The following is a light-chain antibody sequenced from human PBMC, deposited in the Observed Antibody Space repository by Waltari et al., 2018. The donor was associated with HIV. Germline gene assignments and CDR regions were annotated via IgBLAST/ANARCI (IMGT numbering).Light chain of an antibody. V-gene: IGKV1-9*01. Sequence: DIQLTQSPSFLSASVGDRVIITCRPSQGISSYLAWYQQKSGRVPKLLIYGASTLQTGVPARFTGNGSGTEFTLTISSLQPEDFAVYYCQQYGSSPPEGTFGQGTKVEIK. CDR2: GAS. CDR3: QQYGSSPPEGT. CDR1: QGISSY. J-gene: IGKJ1*01.